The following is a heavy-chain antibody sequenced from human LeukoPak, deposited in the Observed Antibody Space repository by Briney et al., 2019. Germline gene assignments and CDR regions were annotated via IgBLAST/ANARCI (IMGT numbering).Heavy chain of an antibody. J-gene: IGHJ3*02. V-gene: IGHV3-48*03. Sequence: PGGSLRLSCAASGFTFSSYEMNWVRQAPGKGLEWVSYISSSGSTIYYADSVKGRFTISRDNAKNSLYLQMNSLRAEDTAVYYCARGPYYDAFDIWGQGTMVAVSS. CDR3: ARGPYYDAFDI. D-gene: IGHD1-26*01. CDR1: GFTFSSYE. CDR2: ISSSGSTI.